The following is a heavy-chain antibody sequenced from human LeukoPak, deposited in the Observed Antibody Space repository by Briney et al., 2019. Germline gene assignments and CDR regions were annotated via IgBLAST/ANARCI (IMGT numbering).Heavy chain of an antibody. CDR3: ARAYSNYAGVYPFDY. D-gene: IGHD4-11*01. CDR2: INPNSGGT. CDR1: GYTFTGYY. J-gene: IGHJ4*02. V-gene: IGHV1-2*02. Sequence: GASVKVSCKASGYTFTGYYMHWVRQAPGQGLEWMGWINPNSGGTNYAQKFQGRVTMTRDTSISTAYMELSRLRSDDTAVYYCARAYSNYAGVYPFDYWGQGTLVTVSS.